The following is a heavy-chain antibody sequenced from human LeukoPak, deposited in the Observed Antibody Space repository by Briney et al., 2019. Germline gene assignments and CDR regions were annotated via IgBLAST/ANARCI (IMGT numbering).Heavy chain of an antibody. J-gene: IGHJ3*01. CDR1: GFTFSGYS. V-gene: IGHV3-48*01. Sequence: GGSLRLPCAASGFTFSGYSMTWVRQAPGKGLEWVSYISSSSSPIYYADSVKGRFTISRDNAKNSLYLQMNSLRAEDTAVYYCARGLHYYDSSGYYYPDAFDVWGQGTMVTVSS. CDR3: ARGLHYYDSSGYYYPDAFDV. CDR2: ISSSSSPI. D-gene: IGHD3-22*01.